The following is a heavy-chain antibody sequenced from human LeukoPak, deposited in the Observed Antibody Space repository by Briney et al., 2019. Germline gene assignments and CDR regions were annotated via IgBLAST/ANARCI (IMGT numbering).Heavy chain of an antibody. CDR1: GFTFSSYE. J-gene: IGHJ4*02. D-gene: IGHD3-22*01. V-gene: IGHV3-48*03. CDR2: ISSSGSST. Sequence: GGSLRLSCAASGFTFSSYEMNWVRQAPGKGLEWVSYISSSGSSTNYADSVKGRFTISRDNAKNSLYLQMNSLRAEDTAVYYCARDLIHRSGEADYWGQGTLVTVSS. CDR3: ARDLIHRSGEADY.